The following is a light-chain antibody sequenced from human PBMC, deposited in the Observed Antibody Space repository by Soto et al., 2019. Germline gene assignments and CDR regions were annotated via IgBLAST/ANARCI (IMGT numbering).Light chain of an antibody. Sequence: DIQITQSPSTLFASVGDRVTITCRSSQSISSWLAWYQQKPGKAPKLLIHDASSFESRLPSRFSGSGSGTEFTLPISSLQPDDFATYYYPQYTSYSRTFGPGTKVDIK. J-gene: IGKJ1*01. V-gene: IGKV1-5*01. CDR2: DAS. CDR1: QSISSW. CDR3: PQYTSYSRT.